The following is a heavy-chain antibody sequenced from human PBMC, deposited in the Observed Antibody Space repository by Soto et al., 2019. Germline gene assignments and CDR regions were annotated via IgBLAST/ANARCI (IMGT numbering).Heavy chain of an antibody. CDR3: ARHGSPAGRIYYYYYYMDV. CDR1: GYSFTSYW. CDR2: IYPGDSDT. Sequence: GESLKISCKGSGYSFTSYWIGWVRQMPGKGLEWMGIIYPGDSDTRYSPSFQGQVTISADKSTSTAYLQWSSLKASDTAMYYCARHGSPAGRIYYYYYYMDVWGKGTTVTVSS. V-gene: IGHV5-51*01. D-gene: IGHD2-2*01. J-gene: IGHJ6*03.